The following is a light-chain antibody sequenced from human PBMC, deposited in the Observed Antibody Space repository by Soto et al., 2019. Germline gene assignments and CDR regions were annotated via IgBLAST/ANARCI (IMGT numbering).Light chain of an antibody. CDR3: CSFGSSGKI. CDR2: EVT. V-gene: IGLV2-23*02. Sequence: QSALTQPASVSGSPGQSITISCNGTSSDIGSYDLLSWYQQHPGKAPKLMIYEVTKRPAGVSDRFSGSKSANTASLTISGLQVADEADYYFCSFGSSGKIFGGGTKLTVL. CDR1: SSDIGSYDL. J-gene: IGLJ2*01.